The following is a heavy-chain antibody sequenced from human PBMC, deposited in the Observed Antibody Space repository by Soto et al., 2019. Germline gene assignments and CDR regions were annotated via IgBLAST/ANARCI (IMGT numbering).Heavy chain of an antibody. CDR2: ISYDGSNK. J-gene: IGHJ5*02. CDR1: GFTFRSYG. Sequence: PGGSLRLSXAASGFTFRSYGMHWVRQAPGKGLEWVALISYDGSNKYYADSVKGRFTISRDNSKNTLYLQMNSLRGDDTAVYYCAKDQKSSWDPTAFDPWGQGTLVTVSS. D-gene: IGHD1-26*01. V-gene: IGHV3-30*18. CDR3: AKDQKSSWDPTAFDP.